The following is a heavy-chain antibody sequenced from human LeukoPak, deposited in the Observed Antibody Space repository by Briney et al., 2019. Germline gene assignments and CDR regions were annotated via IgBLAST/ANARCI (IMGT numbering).Heavy chain of an antibody. V-gene: IGHV4-59*01. J-gene: IGHJ6*02. CDR1: GDSISGSY. CDR3: VKFGVDYDMGV. D-gene: IGHD3-16*01. Sequence: SETLSLTCTVSGDSISGSYWTWVRQPPGQGLEWIGQIHYSGRADYNPSLKRRITISVDTSKKQMSLTLTSVTAADTAIYYCVKFGVDYDMGVWGQGTTVTVSS. CDR2: IHYSGRA.